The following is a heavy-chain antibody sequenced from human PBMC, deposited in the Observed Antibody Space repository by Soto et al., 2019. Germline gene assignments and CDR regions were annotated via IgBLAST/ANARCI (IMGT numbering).Heavy chain of an antibody. D-gene: IGHD3-16*01. CDR1: RGSIQSSTYY. Sequence: QLQLQESGPGLVKPSETLSLTCTVSRGSIQSSTYYWGWIRQPPGKGLEWIGTVYYNGSPYFNPSLKSRLTLSADPSQNQSSLRLAPVTAADTAVYYCARQTYLTYFDIWGQGTMVTVSS. V-gene: IGHV4-39*01. CDR2: VYYNGSP. J-gene: IGHJ3*02. CDR3: ARQTYLTYFDI.